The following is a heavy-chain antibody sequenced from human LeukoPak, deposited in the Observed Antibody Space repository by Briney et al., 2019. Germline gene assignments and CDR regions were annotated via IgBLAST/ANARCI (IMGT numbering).Heavy chain of an antibody. CDR2: IYYSGST. V-gene: IGHV4-39*01. J-gene: IGHJ4*02. Sequence: SETLSLTCTVSGGSISSSSYYWGWIRQPPGKGLEWIGSIYYSGSTYYNPSLKSRVTISVDTSKNQFSLKLSSVTAADTAVYYCARLENDFWGGYLIDYWGQGTLVTVSS. CDR1: GGSISSSSYY. CDR3: ARLENDFWGGYLIDY. D-gene: IGHD3-3*01.